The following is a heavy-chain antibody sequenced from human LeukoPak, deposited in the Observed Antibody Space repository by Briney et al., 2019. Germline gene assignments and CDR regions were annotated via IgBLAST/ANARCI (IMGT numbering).Heavy chain of an antibody. J-gene: IGHJ4*02. Sequence: GGSLRLSCAASGFTFSSYAVSWVRQAPGEGLEWVSAISGSGGSTYYADSVKGRFTISRDNSKNTLYLQMNSLRAEDTAVYYCAKDRIAVAGTNFDYWGQGTLVTVSS. CDR3: AKDRIAVAGTNFDY. D-gene: IGHD6-19*01. CDR2: ISGSGGST. CDR1: GFTFSSYA. V-gene: IGHV3-23*01.